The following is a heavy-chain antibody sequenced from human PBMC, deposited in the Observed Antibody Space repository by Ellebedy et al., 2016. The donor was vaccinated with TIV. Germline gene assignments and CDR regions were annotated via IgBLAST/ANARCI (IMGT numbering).Heavy chain of an antibody. CDR2: ISSSSRTI. CDR1: GFTFIIYS. V-gene: IGHV3-48*01. D-gene: IGHD6-13*01. Sequence: GESLKISCAASGFTFIIYSLNWVRQAPGKGLEWVSYISSSSRTIYYADSVKGRFTISRDNAENSLYLQMNSLRAEDTAVYYCAAAAGAGDDAFDIWGQGTMVTVSS. CDR3: AAAAGAGDDAFDI. J-gene: IGHJ3*02.